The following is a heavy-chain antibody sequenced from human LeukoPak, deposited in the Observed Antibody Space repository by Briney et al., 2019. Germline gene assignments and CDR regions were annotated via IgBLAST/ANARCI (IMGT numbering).Heavy chain of an antibody. D-gene: IGHD2-15*01. J-gene: IGHJ6*02. Sequence: GASVKVSCKASGYTFTSYAMHWVRQAPGQRLEWMGWINAGNGNTKYSQKFQGRVTITRDTSASTAYMELSSLRSEDTAVYYCARDASSIYCSGGSCHSRGGMDVWGQGTTVTVSS. CDR2: INAGNGNT. CDR1: GYTFTSYA. CDR3: ARDASSIYCSGGSCHSRGGMDV. V-gene: IGHV1-3*01.